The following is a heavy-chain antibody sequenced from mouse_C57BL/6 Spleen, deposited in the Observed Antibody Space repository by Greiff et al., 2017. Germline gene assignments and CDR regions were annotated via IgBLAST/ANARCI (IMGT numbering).Heavy chain of an antibody. CDR1: GYTFTDYY. D-gene: IGHD2-4*01. V-gene: IGHV1-26*01. CDR3: ARWDYDGWFAY. CDR2: INPNNGGT. J-gene: IGHJ3*01. Sequence: VQLQQSGPELVKPGASVKISCKASGYTFTDYYMNWVKQSHGKSLEWIGDINPNNGGTSYNQKFKGKATLTVDKSSSTAYMELRSLTSEDSAVYYCARWDYDGWFAYWGQGTLVTVSA.